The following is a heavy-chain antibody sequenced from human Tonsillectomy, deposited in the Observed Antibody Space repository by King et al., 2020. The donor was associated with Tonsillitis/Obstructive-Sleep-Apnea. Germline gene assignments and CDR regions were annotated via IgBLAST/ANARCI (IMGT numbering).Heavy chain of an antibody. Sequence: VQLVESGGGLVQPGGSLRLSCAASGFTFSSYWMSWVRPAPGKGLEWVAIIKQDGSEKYYVDSVKGRFTISSDNAKNSLYLQMNSLRAEDTAVYYCARERERGWFDPWGQGTLVTVSS. J-gene: IGHJ5*02. CDR3: ARERERGWFDP. CDR2: IKQDGSEK. V-gene: IGHV3-7*04. CDR1: GFTFSSYW.